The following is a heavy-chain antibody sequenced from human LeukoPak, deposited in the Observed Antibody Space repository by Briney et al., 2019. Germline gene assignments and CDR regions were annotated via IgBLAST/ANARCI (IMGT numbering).Heavy chain of an antibody. CDR2: ISSSSSYI. J-gene: IGHJ4*02. D-gene: IGHD1-26*01. V-gene: IGHV3-21*01. Sequence: GGSLRLSCAASGFKFSSYSMNWVRQAPGKGLEWVSSISSSSSYIYYADSVKGRFTISRDNAKNSLYLQMNSLRAEDTAVYYCAKARKYSSGSNGGGPGYWGQGTLVTVSS. CDR3: AKARKYSSGSNGGGPGY. CDR1: GFKFSSYS.